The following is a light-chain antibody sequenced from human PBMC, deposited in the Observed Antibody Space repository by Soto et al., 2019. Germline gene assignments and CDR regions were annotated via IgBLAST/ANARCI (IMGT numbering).Light chain of an antibody. V-gene: IGLV2-14*01. CDR1: VGGYNS. CDR3: CSYTTSNTLDVV. CDR2: EVS. Sequence: QSALTQPASVSGSPGQSITISSVGGYNSVSWYQQHPGKAPKLMIYEVSNRPSGVSNRFSGSKSGNTASLTISGLQAEDEADYYCCSYTTSNTLDVVFGGGTKLTVL. J-gene: IGLJ2*01.